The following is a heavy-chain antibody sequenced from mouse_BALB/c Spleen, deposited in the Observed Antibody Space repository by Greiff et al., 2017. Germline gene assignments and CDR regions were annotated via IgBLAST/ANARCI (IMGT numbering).Heavy chain of an antibody. CDR3: ARLPTATTWFAY. CDR2: ISYSGST. J-gene: IGHJ3*01. D-gene: IGHD1-2*01. V-gene: IGHV3-8*02. Sequence: DVKLQESGPSLVKPSQTLSLTCSVTGDSITSGYWNWIRKFPGNKLEYMGYISYSGSTYYNPSLKSRISITRDTSKNQYYLQLNSVTTEDTATYYCARLPTATTWFAYWGQGTLVTVSA. CDR1: GDSITSGY.